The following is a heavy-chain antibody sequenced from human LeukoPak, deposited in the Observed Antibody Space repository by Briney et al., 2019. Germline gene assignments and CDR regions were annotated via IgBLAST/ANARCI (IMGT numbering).Heavy chain of an antibody. CDR3: AKGKVSIWPAAFDI. CDR2: ISGTGSNT. J-gene: IGHJ3*02. D-gene: IGHD3-9*01. Sequence: GGSLRLSCAASGFTFSSYAMTWVRQPPGKGLEWVAGISGTGSNTYHADSVKGRFTISRDNSKYTVSLQMNSLAAEDTAIYYCAKGKVSIWPAAFDIWGQGTMVTVSS. CDR1: GFTFSSYA. V-gene: IGHV3-23*01.